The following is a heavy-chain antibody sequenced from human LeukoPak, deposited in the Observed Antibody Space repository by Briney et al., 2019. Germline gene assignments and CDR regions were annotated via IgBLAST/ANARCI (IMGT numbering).Heavy chain of an antibody. J-gene: IGHJ6*04. D-gene: IGHD1-14*01. Sequence: GRSLRLSCAASGFTFSSYGMHWVRQAPGKGLEWVAVIWYDGSNKYYADSVKGRFTISRDNSKNTLYLQMISLRAEDTAVYYCARDHHTITDYYYGMDVWGKGTTVTVSS. V-gene: IGHV3-33*01. CDR3: ARDHHTITDYYYGMDV. CDR2: IWYDGSNK. CDR1: GFTFSSYG.